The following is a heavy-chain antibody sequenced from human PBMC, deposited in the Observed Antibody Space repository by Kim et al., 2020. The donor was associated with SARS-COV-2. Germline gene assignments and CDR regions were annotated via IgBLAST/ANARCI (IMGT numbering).Heavy chain of an antibody. CDR3: ARLYSSGYITKNLGGYFDY. CDR2: ISYDGSNK. V-gene: IGHV3-30*03. D-gene: IGHD3-22*01. CDR1: GFTFSSYG. Sequence: GGSLRLSCAASGFTFSSYGMHWVRQAPGKGLEWVAVISYDGSNKYYADSVKGRFTISRDNSKNTLYLQMNSLRDEDTAVYYCARLYSSGYITKNLGGYFDYWGQRTMLTVSS. J-gene: IGHJ4*02.